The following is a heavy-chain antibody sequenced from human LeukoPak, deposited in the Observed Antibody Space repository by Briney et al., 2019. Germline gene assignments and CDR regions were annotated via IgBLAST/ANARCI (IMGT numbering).Heavy chain of an antibody. CDR2: ISSSSSYI. Sequence: GGSLRLSCAASGFTFSSYSMNWVRQAPGKGLEWVSSISSSSSYIYYADSVKGRFTISRDNAKNSQYLQMNSLRAEDTAVYYCARETIWFGEALGTSDYWGQGTLVTVSS. D-gene: IGHD3-10*01. J-gene: IGHJ4*02. CDR3: ARETIWFGEALGTSDY. V-gene: IGHV3-21*01. CDR1: GFTFSSYS.